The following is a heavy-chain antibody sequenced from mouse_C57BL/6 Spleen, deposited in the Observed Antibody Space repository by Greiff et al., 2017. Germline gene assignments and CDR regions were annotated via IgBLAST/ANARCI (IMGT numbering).Heavy chain of an antibody. D-gene: IGHD1-1*01. CDR2: IDPSDSYT. V-gene: IGHV1-69*01. CDR1: GYTFTSYW. J-gene: IGHJ1*03. Sequence: VKLQQPGAELVMPGASVKLSCKASGYTFTSYWMHWVKQRPGQGLEWIGEIDPSDSYTNYNQKFKGKSTLTVDKSSSTAYMQLSSLTSEDSAVYYCARSSYYGSSVWYFDVWGTGTTVTVSS. CDR3: ARSSYYGSSVWYFDV.